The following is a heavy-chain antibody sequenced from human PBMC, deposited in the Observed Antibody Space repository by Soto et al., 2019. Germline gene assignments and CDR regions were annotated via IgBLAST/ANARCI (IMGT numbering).Heavy chain of an antibody. J-gene: IGHJ6*02. D-gene: IGHD3-3*01. CDR1: GYSFTSYW. CDR2: IYPGDSDT. V-gene: IGHV5-51*01. Sequence: PGESLKISCKGSGYSFTSYWIGWVRQMPGKGLEWMGIIYPGDSDTRYSPSFQGQVTISADKSISTAYLQWSSLKASDTAMYYSASAYYDFWSGYRLRDYYGMDVWGQGTTVTVSS. CDR3: ASAYYDFWSGYRLRDYYGMDV.